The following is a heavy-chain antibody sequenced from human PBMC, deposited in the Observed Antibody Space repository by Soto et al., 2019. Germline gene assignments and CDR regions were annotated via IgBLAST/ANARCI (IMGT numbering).Heavy chain of an antibody. CDR2: ISGSGGST. D-gene: IGHD2-15*01. V-gene: IGHV3-23*01. CDR3: AKDGRGSNPRAFDI. J-gene: IGHJ3*02. CDR1: GFTFSNYA. Sequence: VQVLESGGGLVQPGGSLRLSCAASGFTFSNYAMMWVRQAPGKGLEWVSAISGSGGSTYYADSAKGRFAISRDNSKNTLFLQMSSLRADDTADYYCAKDGRGSNPRAFDIWGQGTMVTVSS.